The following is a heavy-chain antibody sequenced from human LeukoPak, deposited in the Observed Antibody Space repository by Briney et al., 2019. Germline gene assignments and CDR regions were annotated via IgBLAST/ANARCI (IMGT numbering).Heavy chain of an antibody. CDR2: INSDGSSR. Sequence: PGGSLRLSCAASGFTFRNYWMHWVRQAPGKGLVWVSRINSDGSSRNYADSVKGRFTISRDNAKNTLYLQMNSLRAEETAVYYCASASSHRIAAGGDYWGQGTLVTVSS. J-gene: IGHJ4*02. CDR1: GFTFRNYW. D-gene: IGHD6-13*01. V-gene: IGHV3-74*01. CDR3: ASASSHRIAAGGDY.